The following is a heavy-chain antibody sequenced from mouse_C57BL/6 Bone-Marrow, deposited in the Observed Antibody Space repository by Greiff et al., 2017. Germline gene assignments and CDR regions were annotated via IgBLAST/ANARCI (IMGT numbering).Heavy chain of an antibody. CDR1: GYTFTSYW. Sequence: QVQLQQPGAELMKPGASVKLSCKASGYTFTSYWMHWVKQRPGRGLEWIGRIDPNSGGTKYNEKFKSKATLTVDKPSSTAYMQLSSLTSEDSAVYYCASITTVVATPYYYAMDYWGQGTSVTVSS. CDR2: IDPNSGGT. CDR3: ASITTVVATPYYYAMDY. J-gene: IGHJ4*01. D-gene: IGHD1-1*01. V-gene: IGHV1-72*01.